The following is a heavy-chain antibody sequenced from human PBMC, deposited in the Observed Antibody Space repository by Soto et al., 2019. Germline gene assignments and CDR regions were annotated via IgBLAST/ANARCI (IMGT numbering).Heavy chain of an antibody. Sequence: GGSLRLSCAASGFTSSSYAMSWVRQAPGKGLEWVSAISGSGSNTYYADSVKGRFTISRDNSKNTLFLQMNRLRAEDTAVYYCAKALRYFDWLVRPWNAMDVWGQGTTVTVSS. CDR1: GFTSSSYA. J-gene: IGHJ6*02. V-gene: IGHV3-23*01. CDR2: ISGSGSNT. D-gene: IGHD3-9*01. CDR3: AKALRYFDWLVRPWNAMDV.